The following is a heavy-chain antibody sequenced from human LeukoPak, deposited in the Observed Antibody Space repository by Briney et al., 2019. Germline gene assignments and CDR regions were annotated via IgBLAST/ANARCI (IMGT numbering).Heavy chain of an antibody. CDR3: ARHLDDSSGYYYRTMYYFDY. J-gene: IGHJ4*02. Sequence: GESLKISCKGSGYSFTTYRIGWVRQMRGKGLEWMGVISPGDSDTRYSPSFQGQVTISADKSISTAYLQWSSLKASDTAMYYCARHLDDSSGYYYRTMYYFDYWGQGTLVTVSS. V-gene: IGHV5-51*01. CDR2: ISPGDSDT. CDR1: GYSFTTYR. D-gene: IGHD3-22*01.